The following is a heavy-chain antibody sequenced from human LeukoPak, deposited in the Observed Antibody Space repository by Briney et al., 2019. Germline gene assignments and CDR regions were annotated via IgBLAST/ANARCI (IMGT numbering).Heavy chain of an antibody. CDR3: ARDLVVVATYYFDY. J-gene: IGHJ4*02. CDR2: ISSSSYI. D-gene: IGHD2-15*01. Sequence: GGPLRLSCAASGFTFSTYTMTWVRQAPGRGREWVSSISSSSYIRYADSVKGRFTISRDNAKNSLYLQINSLRAEDTAVYYCARDLVVVATYYFDYWGQGTLVTVSS. CDR1: GFTFSTYT. V-gene: IGHV3-21*01.